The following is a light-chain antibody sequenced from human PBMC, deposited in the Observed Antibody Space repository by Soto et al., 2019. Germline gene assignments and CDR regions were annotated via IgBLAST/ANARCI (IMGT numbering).Light chain of an antibody. CDR1: QTVSSSY. Sequence: EIVLTQSPGTLSLSPGERAILSCRASQTVSSSYLAWYQQKPGQAPRLLIYGASNRATGIPDRFGGSGSGADFTLTISRLEPEDFAVYYCQQYGSSPRTFGQGTKVEI. J-gene: IGKJ1*01. CDR2: GAS. V-gene: IGKV3-20*01. CDR3: QQYGSSPRT.